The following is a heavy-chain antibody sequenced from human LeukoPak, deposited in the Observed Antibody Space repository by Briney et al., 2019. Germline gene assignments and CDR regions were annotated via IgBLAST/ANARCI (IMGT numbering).Heavy chain of an antibody. CDR2: INPSSGST. V-gene: IGHV1-46*01. D-gene: IGHD3-10*01. CDR1: GYTFTSYY. Sequence: GASVKVSCKASGYTFTSYYMHWVRQAPGQGLEWMGIINPSSGSTSYAQKFQGRITMTRDPSTSTVSMELSSLRSEDTAVYFCARESLFTMVRGVGTEYYFDYWGQGTLVTVSS. J-gene: IGHJ4*02. CDR3: ARESLFTMVRGVGTEYYFDY.